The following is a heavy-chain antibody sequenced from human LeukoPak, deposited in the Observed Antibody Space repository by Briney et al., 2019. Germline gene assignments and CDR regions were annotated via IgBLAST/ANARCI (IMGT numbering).Heavy chain of an antibody. Sequence: TGGSLRLSCAASGFTFSGSAMHWVRQATGKGLEWVSAIGTAGDTYYPGSVKGRFTISRENAKNSLYLQMNSLRAGDTAVYYCARGAYSYAFDIWGQGTMVTVSS. CDR3: ARGAYSYAFDI. CDR1: GFTFSGSA. D-gene: IGHD5-18*01. CDR2: IGTAGDT. V-gene: IGHV3-13*01. J-gene: IGHJ3*02.